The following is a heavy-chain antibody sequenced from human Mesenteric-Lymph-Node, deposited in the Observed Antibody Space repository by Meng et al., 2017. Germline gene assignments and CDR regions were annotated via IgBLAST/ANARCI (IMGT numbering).Heavy chain of an antibody. Sequence: GESLKISCAASGFTFSDAWMSWVRQAPGKGLEWVGRIKRKIEGGTTDYAAPVKGRFTISRDDSKNTLFLQMNSLKTEDTAVYFCSTEAHYDTLTGQYYFDFWGQGTLVTVSS. CDR1: GFTFSDAW. V-gene: IGHV3-15*01. D-gene: IGHD3-9*01. CDR2: IKRKIEGGTT. CDR3: STEAHYDTLTGQYYFDF. J-gene: IGHJ4*02.